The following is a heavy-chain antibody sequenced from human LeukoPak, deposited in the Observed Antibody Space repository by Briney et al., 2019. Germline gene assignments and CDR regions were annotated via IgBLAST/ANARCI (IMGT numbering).Heavy chain of an antibody. V-gene: IGHV4-34*01. J-gene: IGHJ4*02. CDR1: GGSFSGYY. D-gene: IGHD5-12*01. Sequence: SETLSLTCAVYGGSFSGYYWSWIRQPPGKGLEWIGEISHSGSTNYNPSLKSRVTISVDTSKNQFSLKLSSVTAADTAVYYCARVGTSGATAFDYWGQGTLVTVSS. CDR2: ISHSGST. CDR3: ARVGTSGATAFDY.